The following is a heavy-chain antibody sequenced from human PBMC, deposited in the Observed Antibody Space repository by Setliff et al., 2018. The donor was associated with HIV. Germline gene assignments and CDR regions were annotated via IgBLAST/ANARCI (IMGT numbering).Heavy chain of an antibody. J-gene: IGHJ4*02. CDR1: GFTFRNYW. D-gene: IGHD5-18*01. CDR2: INSDGSTI. CDR3: ARDYKVTPQFDY. Sequence: PGGSLRLSCAASGFTFRNYWMHWVRQPPGKGLVWVSRINSDGSTITYADSVKDRFTISRDNAKNSLYLQMNSLRAEDTAVYYCARDYKVTPQFDYWGQGTLVTVSS. V-gene: IGHV3-74*01.